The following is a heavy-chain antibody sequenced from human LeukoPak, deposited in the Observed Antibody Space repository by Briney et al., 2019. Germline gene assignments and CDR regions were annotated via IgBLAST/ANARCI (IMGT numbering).Heavy chain of an antibody. CDR3: AREDILTGYDY. D-gene: IGHD3-9*01. CDR1: GFTFSDYY. V-gene: IGHV3-33*08. Sequence: GGSLRLSCAASGFTFSDYYMSWIRQAPGKGLEWVAVIWYDGSNKYYADSVKGRFTISRDNSKNTLYLQMNSLRAEDTAVYYCAREDILTGYDYWGQGTLVTVSS. CDR2: IWYDGSNK. J-gene: IGHJ4*02.